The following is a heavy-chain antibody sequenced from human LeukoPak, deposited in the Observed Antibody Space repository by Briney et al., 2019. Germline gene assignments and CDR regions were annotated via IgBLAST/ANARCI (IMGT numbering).Heavy chain of an antibody. D-gene: IGHD6-13*01. CDR3: ARGPYSSSWYYYYYYMDV. J-gene: IGHJ6*03. Sequence: SETLSLTCAFYGGSFSGYYWSWIRQPPGKGLEWIGEINDSGSTNYNPSLKSRVTMSVDTSKNQISLKLTSVTAADTAVYYCARGPYSSSWYYYYYYMDVWGKGTTVTVSS. CDR2: INDSGST. V-gene: IGHV4-34*01. CDR1: GGSFSGYY.